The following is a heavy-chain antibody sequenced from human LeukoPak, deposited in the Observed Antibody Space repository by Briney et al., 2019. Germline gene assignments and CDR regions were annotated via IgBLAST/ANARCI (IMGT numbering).Heavy chain of an antibody. J-gene: IGHJ4*02. D-gene: IGHD6-13*01. CDR2: IYHSGST. CDR1: GGSISSSNW. Sequence: SETLSLTCAVSGGSISSSNWWSWVRQPPGKGLEWIGEIYHSGSTNYNPSLKSRVTISVDKSKNQFSLKLSSVTAADTAVYYCARDFVPGSWTGAGYWGQGTLVTVSS. CDR3: ARDFVPGSWTGAGY. V-gene: IGHV4-4*02.